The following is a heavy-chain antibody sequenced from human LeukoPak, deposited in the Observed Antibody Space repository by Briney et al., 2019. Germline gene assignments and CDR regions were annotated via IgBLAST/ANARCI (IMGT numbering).Heavy chain of an antibody. CDR2: ISSSSSYI. Sequence: GGSLRLSCAASGFTFSSYSMNWVRQAPGKGLEWVSSISSSSSYIYYADSVKGRFTISRDNAKNSLYLQVNSLRAEDTAVYYCAREKSDILTGYCDYWGQGTLVTVSS. V-gene: IGHV3-21*01. D-gene: IGHD3-9*01. CDR3: AREKSDILTGYCDY. CDR1: GFTFSSYS. J-gene: IGHJ4*02.